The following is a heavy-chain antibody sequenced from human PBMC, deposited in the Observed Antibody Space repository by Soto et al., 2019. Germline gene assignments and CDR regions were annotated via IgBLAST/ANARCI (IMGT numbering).Heavy chain of an antibody. J-gene: IGHJ6*02. Sequence: QVQLVESGGGVVQPGRSLRLSCAASGFTFSSYAMHWVRQAPGKGLEWVAVISYDGSNKYYADSVKGRFTMSRDNSKNTLYLQMKSLRAEDTAVYYCARDRRATGHYYYGMDVWGQGTTVTVSS. CDR3: ARDRRATGHYYYGMDV. CDR2: ISYDGSNK. CDR1: GFTFSSYA. V-gene: IGHV3-30-3*01.